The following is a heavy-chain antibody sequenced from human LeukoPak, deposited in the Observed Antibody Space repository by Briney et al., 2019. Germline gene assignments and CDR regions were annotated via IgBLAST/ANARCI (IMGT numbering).Heavy chain of an antibody. V-gene: IGHV3-7*01. CDR1: GFTFSSYW. CDR2: IKQDGSEK. CDR3: AKGIAVAGSDY. D-gene: IGHD6-19*01. J-gene: IGHJ4*02. Sequence: PGGSLRLSCAASGFTFSSYWMSWVRQAPGKGLEWVANIKQDGSEKYYVDSVKGRFTISRDNAKNSLYPQMNSLRAEDTAVYYCAKGIAVAGSDYWGQGTLVTVSS.